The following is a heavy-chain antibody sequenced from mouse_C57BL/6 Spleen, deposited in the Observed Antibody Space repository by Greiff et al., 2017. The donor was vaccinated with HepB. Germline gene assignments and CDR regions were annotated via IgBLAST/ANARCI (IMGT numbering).Heavy chain of an antibody. V-gene: IGHV1-64*01. CDR1: GYTFTSYW. Sequence: QVQLKQPGAELVKPGASVKLSCKASGYTFTSYWMHWVKQRPGQGLEWIGMIHPNSGSTNYNEKFKSKATLTVDKSSSTAYMQLSSLTSEDSAVYYCARGGTGTKGYYFDYWGQGTTLTVSS. J-gene: IGHJ2*01. CDR3: ARGGTGTKGYYFDY. CDR2: IHPNSGST. D-gene: IGHD4-1*01.